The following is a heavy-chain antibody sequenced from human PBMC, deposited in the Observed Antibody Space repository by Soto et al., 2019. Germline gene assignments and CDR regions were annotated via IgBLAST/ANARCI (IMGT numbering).Heavy chain of an antibody. V-gene: IGHV3-33*01. CDR3: ARDKDHYYDSSGYYNPFDY. CDR1: GFTFSSYG. CDR2: IWYDGSNK. Sequence: GGSLRLSCAASGFTFSSYGMHWVRQAPGKGLEWVAVIWYDGSNKYYADSVKGRFTISRDNSKNTLYLQMNSLRAEDTAVYYCARDKDHYYDSSGYYNPFDYWGQGT. J-gene: IGHJ4*02. D-gene: IGHD3-22*01.